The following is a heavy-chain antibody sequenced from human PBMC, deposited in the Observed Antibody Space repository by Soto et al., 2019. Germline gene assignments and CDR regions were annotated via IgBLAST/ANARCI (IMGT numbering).Heavy chain of an antibody. D-gene: IGHD3-10*01. CDR1: GFTFSSYS. CDR2: ISSSSSTI. V-gene: IGHV3-48*02. J-gene: IGHJ6*02. CDR3: ARGGYYGSGSPWPYGMDV. Sequence: EVQLVESGGGLVQPGGYMRLSCAASGFTFSSYSMNWVRQAPGKGLEWVSYISSSSSTIYYADSVKGRFTISRDNAKNSLYLQVSSLRDEDTAVYYWARGGYYGSGSPWPYGMDVWGQGTTVTVSS.